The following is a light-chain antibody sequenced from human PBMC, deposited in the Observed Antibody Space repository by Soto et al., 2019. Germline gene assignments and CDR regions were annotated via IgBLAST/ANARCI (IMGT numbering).Light chain of an antibody. CDR3: QHYDSWPLT. V-gene: IGKV3-15*01. J-gene: IGKJ4*01. Sequence: EILMTQSPSTLSVSPGERVTISCRASQNIHNHLSWFLQKPGQAPRLLMYDAIIRAAGIPARFSGSWSGTEFTLTINSLQSEDFAVYYCQHYDSWPLTFGGGTKVDIK. CDR1: QNIHNH. CDR2: DAI.